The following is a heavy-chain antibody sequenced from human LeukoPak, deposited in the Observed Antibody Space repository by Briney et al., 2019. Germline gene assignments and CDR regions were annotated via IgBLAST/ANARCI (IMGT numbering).Heavy chain of an antibody. J-gene: IGHJ2*01. CDR3: ARDGLTTVVTHWYFDL. D-gene: IGHD4-23*01. Sequence: GGSLRLSCAASGFTFSSYSMNWVRQAPGKGLEWVSSISSSSSYIYYADSVKGRFTISRDNAKNSLYLQMNSLRAEDTAAYYCARDGLTTVVTHWYFDLWGRGTLVTVSS. V-gene: IGHV3-21*01. CDR1: GFTFSSYS. CDR2: ISSSSSYI.